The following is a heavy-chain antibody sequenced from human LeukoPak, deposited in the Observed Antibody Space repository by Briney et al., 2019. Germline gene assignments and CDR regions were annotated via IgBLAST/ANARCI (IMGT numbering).Heavy chain of an antibody. Sequence: PGGSLRLSCAASGFTFSSYWMSWVRQAPGKGLEWVAFIHYDGSEKYYADSLKGRFTISRDNSKNTLYLQMYSLRADDTAVYYCAKGGGSALLYYYYYMDVWGKGTTVTISS. CDR3: AKGGGSALLYYYYYMDV. J-gene: IGHJ6*03. CDR1: GFTFSSYW. D-gene: IGHD1-26*01. CDR2: IHYDGSEK. V-gene: IGHV3-30*02.